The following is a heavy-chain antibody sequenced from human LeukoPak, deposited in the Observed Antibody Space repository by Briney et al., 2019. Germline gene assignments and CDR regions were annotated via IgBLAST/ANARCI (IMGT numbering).Heavy chain of an antibody. V-gene: IGHV1-2*02. J-gene: IGHJ3*02. CDR1: GYTFTGYY. CDR2: INPNSGGT. D-gene: IGHD6-19*01. Sequence: GASVKVSCKASGYTFTGYYMHWVRQAPGQGLEWMGWINPNSGGTNYAQKLQGRVTMTTDTSTSTAYMELRSLRSDDTAVYYCARDLSSGFRKDAFDIWGQGTMVTVSS. CDR3: ARDLSSGFRKDAFDI.